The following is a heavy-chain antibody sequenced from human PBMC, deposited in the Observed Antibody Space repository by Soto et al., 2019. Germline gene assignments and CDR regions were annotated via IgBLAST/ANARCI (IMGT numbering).Heavy chain of an antibody. CDR1: GYTFTSHA. V-gene: IGHV1-3*01. D-gene: IGHD6-13*01. Sequence: ASVKVSCKASGYTFTSHAMHWVRQAPGQRLEWMGWINAGNGNTKYSQKFQGRVTITTDTSASTAYLELSSLRSEDTAVYYCARDGIAAAGTSWFDPWGQGTLVTVSS. J-gene: IGHJ5*02. CDR3: ARDGIAAAGTSWFDP. CDR2: INAGNGNT.